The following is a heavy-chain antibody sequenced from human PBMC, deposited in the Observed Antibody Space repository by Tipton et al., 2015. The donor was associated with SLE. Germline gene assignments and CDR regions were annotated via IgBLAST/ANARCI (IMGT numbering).Heavy chain of an antibody. D-gene: IGHD3-22*01. CDR1: GFTFSSYG. CDR3: ARDRKNNYDSSGS. CDR2: IYSGGDT. V-gene: IGHV3-66*02. Sequence: SLRLSCAASGFTFSSYGMSWVRQAPGKGLEWVSVIYSGGDTYYADSVKGRFTISRDNSKNTLYLEMNNLRAEDTAVYYCARDRKNNYDSSGSWGQGSLVTVSS. J-gene: IGHJ5*02.